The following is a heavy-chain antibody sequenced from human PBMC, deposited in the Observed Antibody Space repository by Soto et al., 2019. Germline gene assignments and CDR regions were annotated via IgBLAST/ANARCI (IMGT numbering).Heavy chain of an antibody. J-gene: IGHJ4*02. V-gene: IGHV3-23*01. CDR2: ISGSGGST. D-gene: IGHD6-19*01. Sequence: PGGSLRLSCAASGFTFSSYAMSWVRQAPGKGLEWVSAISGSGGSTYYADSVKGRFTISRDNSKNTLYLQMNSLRAEDTAVYYCEKAGTDSSGWYYFDYWGQGTLVTVYS. CDR3: EKAGTDSSGWYYFDY. CDR1: GFTFSSYA.